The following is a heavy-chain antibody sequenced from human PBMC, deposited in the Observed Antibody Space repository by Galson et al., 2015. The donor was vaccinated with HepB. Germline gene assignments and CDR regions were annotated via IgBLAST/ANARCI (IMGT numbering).Heavy chain of an antibody. CDR3: ARDMLSGYMDV. CDR1: GFTFSNYG. CDR2: INSDGSST. V-gene: IGHV3-74*01. D-gene: IGHD2-8*01. Sequence: SLRLSCAASGFTFSNYGMSWLRQAPGRGLVWVSRINSDGSSTSYADSVKGRFTISRDNAKNTLYLQMNSLRAEDTAVYYCARDMLSGYMDVWGKGTTVTVSS. J-gene: IGHJ6*03.